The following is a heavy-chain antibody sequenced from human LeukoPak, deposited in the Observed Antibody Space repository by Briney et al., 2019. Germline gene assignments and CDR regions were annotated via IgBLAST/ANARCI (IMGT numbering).Heavy chain of an antibody. D-gene: IGHD4-23*01. V-gene: IGHV3-23*01. J-gene: IGHJ2*01. CDR2: ITGSGTST. Sequence: GGSLRLSCAASGFTFSSYAMSWVRQAPGKGLGWVSSITGSGTSTYYADSVKGRFTISRDNPKNTLFLQMNSLRAEDTAVYYCAKDPTTVVTRDWYFDLWGRGTLVTVSS. CDR3: AKDPTTVVTRDWYFDL. CDR1: GFTFSSYA.